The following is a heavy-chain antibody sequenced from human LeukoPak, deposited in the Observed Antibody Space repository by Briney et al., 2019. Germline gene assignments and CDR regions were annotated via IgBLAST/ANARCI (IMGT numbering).Heavy chain of an antibody. Sequence: ASVKVSCKASGYTFTNYGISWVRQAPGQGLEWMGWISAYNGNTYYAQKLQGRVTMTTDTSTSTACMELRSLRYDDTAVYYCARDPRHRLLWFGEETYYYYMDVWGKGTTVTISS. CDR2: ISAYNGNT. J-gene: IGHJ6*03. CDR1: GYTFTNYG. CDR3: ARDPRHRLLWFGEETYYYYMDV. V-gene: IGHV1-18*01. D-gene: IGHD3-10*01.